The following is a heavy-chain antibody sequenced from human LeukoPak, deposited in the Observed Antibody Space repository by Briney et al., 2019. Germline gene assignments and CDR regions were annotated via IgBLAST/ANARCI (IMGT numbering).Heavy chain of an antibody. V-gene: IGHV3-66*02. D-gene: IGHD6-19*01. Sequence: GGSLRLSCAASGFTVSSNYMSWVRQAPGKGLEWVSAIYSGGSTYYADSVKGRFTISRDNPKNTMNLQMNSLRAEDTAVYYCAKGGGSSGRSYYFDYWGQGTLVTVSS. CDR3: AKGGGSSGRSYYFDY. J-gene: IGHJ4*02. CDR2: IYSGGST. CDR1: GFTVSSNY.